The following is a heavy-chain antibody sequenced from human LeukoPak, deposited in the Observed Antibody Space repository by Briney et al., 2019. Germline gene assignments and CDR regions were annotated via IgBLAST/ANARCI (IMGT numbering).Heavy chain of an antibody. V-gene: IGHV4-59*12. CDR3: GRRYFSGIHLFPSDN. J-gene: IGHJ4*01. CDR2: IYYSGST. CDR1: GDSISSYY. D-gene: IGHD5-18*01. Sequence: KPSETLSLTCTVSGDSISSYYWSWIRQPPGKGLEWIGYIYYSGSTNYNPSLKSRVTISVDTPQNQFSLKLSSVTAADTAVYYCGRRYFSGIHLFPSDNCGHGTLFTVSP.